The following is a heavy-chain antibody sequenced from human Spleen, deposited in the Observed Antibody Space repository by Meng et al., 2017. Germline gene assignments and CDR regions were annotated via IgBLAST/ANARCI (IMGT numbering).Heavy chain of an antibody. D-gene: IGHD4-11*01. CDR1: GYSISSGFY. Sequence: GSLRLSCTVSGYSISSGFYWGWIRQPPGKGLEWIGTIYHSGKTYYNPSLESRVTISVDTSKNQFSLRLNSVTAADTAVYFCTREVNASPGIWGQGTMVTVSS. CDR2: IYHSGKT. V-gene: IGHV4-38-2*02. CDR3: TREVNASPGI. J-gene: IGHJ3*02.